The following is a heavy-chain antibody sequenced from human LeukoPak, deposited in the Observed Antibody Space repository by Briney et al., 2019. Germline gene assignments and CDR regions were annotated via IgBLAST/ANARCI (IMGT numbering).Heavy chain of an antibody. Sequence: SGTLSLTCAVSGGSISSSNWWSWVRQPPGKGLEWIGSIYYSGSTYYNASLKSRGTISVDTSKNQFSLKLNSVTAADTAVYFCARQVVAVAGTGYFDYWGQGTLVTVSS. CDR2: IYYSGST. D-gene: IGHD6-19*01. V-gene: IGHV4-4*02. J-gene: IGHJ4*02. CDR3: ARQVVAVAGTGYFDY. CDR1: GGSISSSNW.